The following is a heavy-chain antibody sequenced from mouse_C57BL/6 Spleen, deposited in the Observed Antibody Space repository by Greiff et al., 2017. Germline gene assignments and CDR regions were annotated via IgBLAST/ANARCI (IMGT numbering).Heavy chain of an antibody. V-gene: IGHV3-6*01. CDR1: GYSITSGYY. CDR2: ISYDGSN. J-gene: IGHJ4*01. D-gene: IGHD2-3*01. Sequence: VQLKESGPGLVIPSQSLSLTCSVTGYSITSGYYWNWIRQFPGNKLEWMGYISYDGSNNYNPSLKNRISITRDTSKNQFFLKLNSVTTEDTATYYCARDEDGPMDYWGQGTSVTVSS. CDR3: ARDEDGPMDY.